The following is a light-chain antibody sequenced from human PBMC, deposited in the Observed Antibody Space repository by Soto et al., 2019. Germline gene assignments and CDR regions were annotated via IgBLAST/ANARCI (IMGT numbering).Light chain of an antibody. Sequence: QSALTQPASMSGSPGQSITISCTGTSSDVGGYNYVSCYRQHPGKAPKLMIYDVNNRPSGVSNRFSGSKSGNTASLTISGLQAEDEADYYCSSHSSSSTLVVFGGGTQLTVL. CDR3: SSHSSSSTLVV. CDR2: DVN. J-gene: IGLJ2*01. CDR1: SSDVGGYNY. V-gene: IGLV2-14*03.